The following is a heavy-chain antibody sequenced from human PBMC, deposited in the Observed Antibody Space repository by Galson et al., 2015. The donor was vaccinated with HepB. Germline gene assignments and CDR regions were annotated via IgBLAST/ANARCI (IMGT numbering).Heavy chain of an antibody. CDR1: GGSFSGYY. CDR2: INHVGST. V-gene: IGHV4-34*01. J-gene: IGHJ6*02. Sequence: ETLSLTCAVYGGSFSGYYWSWIRQPPGKGLEWIGEINHVGSTNYNPSLKSRVTLSVDTSKDQFSLKLGSVTAADTAVYFCARGRTRIQLWSNPNYYYGMDVWGQGTTVTVSS. CDR3: ARGRTRIQLWSNPNYYYGMDV. D-gene: IGHD5-18*01.